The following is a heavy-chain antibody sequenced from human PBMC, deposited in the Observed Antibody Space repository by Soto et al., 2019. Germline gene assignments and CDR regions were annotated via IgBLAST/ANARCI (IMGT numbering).Heavy chain of an antibody. V-gene: IGHV3-33*01. J-gene: IGHJ5*02. CDR2: IWYDGSNK. Sequence: QVQLVESGGGVVHPGRSLRLSCAASGFNFSNYGMQWVRQAPGKGLEWGAHIWYDGSNKYYADSVKGRFTISRDNSKNTLYLQMDSESPDDSAVYYYASASGGWVAWGQGTLVTVSS. CDR3: ASASGGWVA. CDR1: GFNFSNYG. D-gene: IGHD3-10*01.